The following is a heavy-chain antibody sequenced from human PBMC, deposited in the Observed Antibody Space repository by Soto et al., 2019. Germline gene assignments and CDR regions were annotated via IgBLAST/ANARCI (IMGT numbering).Heavy chain of an antibody. J-gene: IGHJ4*02. CDR1: GFTFSSYS. D-gene: IGHD6-13*01. V-gene: IGHV3-21*01. Sequence: GGSLRLSCAASGFTFSSYSMNWVRQAPGKGLEWVSSISSSSSYIYYADSVKGRFTISRDNAKNSLYLQMNSLRAEDTAVYYCARGRGIAAAGNFDYWGQGTLVTVPS. CDR2: ISSSSSYI. CDR3: ARGRGIAAAGNFDY.